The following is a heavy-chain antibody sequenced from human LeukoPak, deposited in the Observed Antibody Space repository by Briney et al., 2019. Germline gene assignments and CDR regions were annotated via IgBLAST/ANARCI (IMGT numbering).Heavy chain of an antibody. CDR1: GFTFSSYD. Sequence: GGSLRLSCVASGFTFSSYDMHWVRHAAGKGLEWVSAIGTAGDTYYPGSVKGRFTISRENAKNSLYLQMNSQRAGDTAVYYCARVRVTIFGVEYFDYWGQGTLVTVSS. D-gene: IGHD3-3*01. CDR3: ARVRVTIFGVEYFDY. J-gene: IGHJ4*02. CDR2: IGTAGDT. V-gene: IGHV3-13*01.